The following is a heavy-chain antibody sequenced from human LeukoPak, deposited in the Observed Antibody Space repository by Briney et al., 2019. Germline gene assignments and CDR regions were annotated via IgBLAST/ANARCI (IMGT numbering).Heavy chain of an antibody. D-gene: IGHD3-22*01. Sequence: GGSLRLSCAASGFTFSDYYMSWIPQAPGKGLEGGSYISSSGSTIYYADSVKGRFTISRDNAKNSLYLQMNSLRAEDTAVYYCARTRSGCYYPDAFDIWGQGTMVTVSS. J-gene: IGHJ3*02. V-gene: IGHV3-11*01. CDR3: ARTRSGCYYPDAFDI. CDR2: ISSSGSTI. CDR1: GFTFSDYY.